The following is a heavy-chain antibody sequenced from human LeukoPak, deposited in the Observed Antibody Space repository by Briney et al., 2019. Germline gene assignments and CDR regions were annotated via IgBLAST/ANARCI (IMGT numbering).Heavy chain of an antibody. J-gene: IGHJ5*02. CDR3: ARVHGGSYRDWFDP. Sequence: GGSLRLSCAASGFTFDDYGMTWVRQAPGKGLEWVSGINWNGGSTGYADSGKGRFTISRDNAKNSLYLQMNSLRAEDTALYYCARVHGGSYRDWFDPWGQGTLVTVSS. V-gene: IGHV3-20*04. CDR1: GFTFDDYG. D-gene: IGHD1-26*01. CDR2: INWNGGST.